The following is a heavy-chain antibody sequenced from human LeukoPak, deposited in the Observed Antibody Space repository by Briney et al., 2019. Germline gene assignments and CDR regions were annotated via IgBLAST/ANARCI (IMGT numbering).Heavy chain of an antibody. CDR3: ARGGLQFIDY. CDR1: GFTFSSYA. Sequence: PGRSLRLSCAASGFTFSSYAMHWVRQAPGKGLEWVTVISYDGSNKYYADSVKGRFTISRDNSKNTLDLQMNSLRVEDTAVYYCARGGLQFIDYWGQGTLVTVSS. J-gene: IGHJ4*02. V-gene: IGHV3-30-3*01. D-gene: IGHD5-24*01. CDR2: ISYDGSNK.